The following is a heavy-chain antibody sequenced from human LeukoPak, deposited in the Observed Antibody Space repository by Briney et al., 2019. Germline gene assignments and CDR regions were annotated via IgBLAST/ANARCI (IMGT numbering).Heavy chain of an antibody. D-gene: IGHD1-26*01. Sequence: SETLSLTCTVSGDTIRSSSYYWGWIRQAPGKGLEWIGSMYDSGSTYYNPFLKSRVTISVDTSKNQFSLNLSSVTAADTAVYYCARHQWVPAFDIWGQGTMVTVSS. V-gene: IGHV4-39*01. CDR2: MYDSGST. J-gene: IGHJ3*02. CDR1: GDTIRSSSYY. CDR3: ARHQWVPAFDI.